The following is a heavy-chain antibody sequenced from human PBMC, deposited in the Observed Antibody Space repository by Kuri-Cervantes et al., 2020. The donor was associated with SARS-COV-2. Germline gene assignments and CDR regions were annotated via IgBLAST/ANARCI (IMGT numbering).Heavy chain of an antibody. CDR2: IYYSGST. D-gene: IGHD3-22*01. J-gene: IGHJ2*01. V-gene: IGHV4-59*12. Sequence: SETLSLTCAVYGGSFSGYYWSWIRQPPGKGLEWIGYIYYSGSTNYNPSLKSRVTISVDTSKNQFSLKLSSVTAADTAVYYCARWYYDSSGLRYFDLWGRGTLVTVSS. CDR1: GGSFSGYY. CDR3: ARWYYDSSGLRYFDL.